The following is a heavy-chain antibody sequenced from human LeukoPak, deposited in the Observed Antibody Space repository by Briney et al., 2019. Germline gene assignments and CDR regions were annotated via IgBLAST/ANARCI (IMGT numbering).Heavy chain of an antibody. CDR3: GSNRGTYYYYYYMDV. Sequence: GGSLRLSCTASGFSFSSYWMHWVRQAPGKGLEWVSAISGSGGSTYYADSVKGRFTISRDNSKNTLYLQMNSLRAEDTAVYYCGSNRGTYYYYYYMDVWGKGTTVTVSS. CDR2: ISGSGGST. D-gene: IGHD1-14*01. J-gene: IGHJ6*03. V-gene: IGHV3-23*01. CDR1: GFSFSSYW.